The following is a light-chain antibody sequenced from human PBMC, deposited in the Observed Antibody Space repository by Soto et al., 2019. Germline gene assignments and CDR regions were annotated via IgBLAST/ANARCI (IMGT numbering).Light chain of an antibody. CDR2: GAS. CDR1: QGIRND. J-gene: IGKJ4*01. CDR3: LQDYNSPLT. V-gene: IGKV1-6*01. Sequence: AIQMTQSPSSLSASVGDRVTITCRASQGIRNDLGWYQQKPGKPPKLLIYGASSLHSGVPSRFSGSGSGTDFTLIISSLQPEDFATYYCLQDYNSPLTFGGGTKVEIK.